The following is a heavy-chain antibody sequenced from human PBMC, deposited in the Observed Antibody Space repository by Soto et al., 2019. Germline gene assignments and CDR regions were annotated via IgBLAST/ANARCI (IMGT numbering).Heavy chain of an antibody. Sequence: VQLQESGPGLMKPSETLSLTCTVSGGSVSSDSYYWSWIRQPPGKGLEWIGYIYYTRSTNYIPPWNMRDTIAVETFLSLLLPKLSTVTAAYTSVYYFATYPRTVTSDYLFQGTLVTVS. J-gene: IGHJ4*02. CDR2: IYYTRST. D-gene: IGHD4-17*01. V-gene: IGHV4-61*01. CDR1: GGSVSSDSYY. CDR3: ATYPRTVTSDY.